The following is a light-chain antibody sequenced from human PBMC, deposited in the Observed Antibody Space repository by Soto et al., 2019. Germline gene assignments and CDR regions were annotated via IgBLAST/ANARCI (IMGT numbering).Light chain of an antibody. CDR2: GAS. CDR3: QQADSFPIT. V-gene: IGKV3-20*01. CDR1: QSVSNNY. J-gene: IGKJ5*01. Sequence: EVVLTQSPGTLSLSSGERATLSCRASQSVSNNYLAWYQQKPGQAPRLLIYGASNRATGIPDRFSGSGSGTDFTLTISSLQPEDFATYYCQQADSFPITFGQGTRLEIK.